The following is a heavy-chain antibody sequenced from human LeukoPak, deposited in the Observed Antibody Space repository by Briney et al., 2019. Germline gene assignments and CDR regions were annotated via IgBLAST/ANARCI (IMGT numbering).Heavy chain of an antibody. Sequence: QPGGSLRLSCAASGFTFSDYYMSWIRQAPGKGLEWVSAISGSGGSTYYADSVKGRFTISRDNSKNTLYLQMNSLRAEDTAVYYCAKGVGAPDYWGQGTLVTVSS. J-gene: IGHJ4*02. D-gene: IGHD1-26*01. CDR2: ISGSGGST. CDR1: GFTFSDYY. V-gene: IGHV3-23*01. CDR3: AKGVGAPDY.